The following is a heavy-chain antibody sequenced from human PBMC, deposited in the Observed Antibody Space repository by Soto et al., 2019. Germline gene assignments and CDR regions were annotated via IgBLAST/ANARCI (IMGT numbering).Heavy chain of an antibody. Sequence: SETLSLTCTVSGGSISSYYWSWIRQPPGKGLEWIGYIYYSGSTNYNPSLKSRVTISVDTSKNQFSLKLSSVTAADTAVYYCARQPSSVAPIDYWGQGTLVTVSS. CDR1: GGSISSYY. CDR2: IYYSGST. J-gene: IGHJ4*02. D-gene: IGHD6-25*01. CDR3: ARQPSSVAPIDY. V-gene: IGHV4-59*08.